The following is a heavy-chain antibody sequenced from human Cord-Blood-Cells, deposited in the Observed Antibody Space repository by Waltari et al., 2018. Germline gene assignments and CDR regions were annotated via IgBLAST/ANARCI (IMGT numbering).Heavy chain of an antibody. CDR2: INPNSGGT. J-gene: IGHJ4*02. CDR1: GYTFTAYS. CDR3: ASSDWGSPFDY. Sequence: QVQLVQSGAEVKKPGASVKVSCKASGYTFTAYSLPCGRQAPGQGLEWMGWINPNSGGTNYAQKFQGRVTMTRDTSISTAYMELSRLRSDDTAVYYCASSDWGSPFDYWGQGTLVTVSS. D-gene: IGHD7-27*01. V-gene: IGHV1-2*02.